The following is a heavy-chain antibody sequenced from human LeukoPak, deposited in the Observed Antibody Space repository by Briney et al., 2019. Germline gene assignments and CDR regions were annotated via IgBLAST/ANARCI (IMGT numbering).Heavy chain of an antibody. CDR2: IIPIFGTA. CDR1: GYTFTSYY. Sequence: GASVKVSCKASGYTFTSYYMHWVRQAPGQGLEWMGEIIPIFGTASYAQKFQGRVTITADESTSTAYMELSSLRSEDTAVYYCARDLGDYGENYYYGMDVWGQGTTVTVSS. J-gene: IGHJ6*02. V-gene: IGHV1-69*13. CDR3: ARDLGDYGENYYYGMDV. D-gene: IGHD4-17*01.